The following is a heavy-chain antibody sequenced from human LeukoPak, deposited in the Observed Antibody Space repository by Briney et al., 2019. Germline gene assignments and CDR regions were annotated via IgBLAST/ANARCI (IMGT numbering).Heavy chain of an antibody. J-gene: IGHJ4*02. V-gene: IGHV3-7*01. CDR3: AIATTGRGAFGS. CDR2: TNEAGGDK. D-gene: IGHD1-1*01. CDR1: GFTFSDFW. Sequence: GGSLRLSCAASGFTFSDFWMSWVRQAPGKGLECVASTNEAGGDKHYVDSVKGRFTISRDNSKNSLSLQMNSLTAEDTAIHYCAIATTGRGAFGSWGQGALVSVSS.